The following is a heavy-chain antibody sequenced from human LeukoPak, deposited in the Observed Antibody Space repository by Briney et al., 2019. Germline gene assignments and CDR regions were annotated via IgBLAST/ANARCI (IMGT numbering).Heavy chain of an antibody. CDR1: GGSISSSNW. Sequence: SETLSLTCAVSGGSISSSNWWSWVRQPPGKGLEWIGEIYHSGSTNYNPSLKSRVTISVDKPKNQFSLKLSSVTAADTAVYYCARAPGYYYDSSGYYYFDYWGQGTLITASS. D-gene: IGHD3-22*01. CDR3: ARAPGYYYDSSGYYYFDY. V-gene: IGHV4-4*02. J-gene: IGHJ4*02. CDR2: IYHSGST.